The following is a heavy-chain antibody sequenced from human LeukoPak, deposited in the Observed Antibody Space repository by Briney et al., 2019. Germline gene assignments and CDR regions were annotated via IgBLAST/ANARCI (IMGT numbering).Heavy chain of an antibody. J-gene: IGHJ4*02. D-gene: IGHD2-15*01. CDR3: AKARGLIGPRHIVVVVAAPFDY. CDR2: ISGSGGST. V-gene: IGHV3-23*01. CDR1: GFTFSSYA. Sequence: GGSLRLSCAASGFTFSSYAMSWVRQAPGKGLEWVSAISGSGGSTYYADSVKGRFTISRDNSKNTLYLQMNSLRAEDTAVYYCAKARGLIGPRHIVVVVAAPFDYWGQGTLVTVSS.